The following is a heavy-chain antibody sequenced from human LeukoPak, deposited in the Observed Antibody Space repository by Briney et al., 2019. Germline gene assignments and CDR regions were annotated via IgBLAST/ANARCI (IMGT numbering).Heavy chain of an antibody. CDR3: ARGQLQKTDY. V-gene: IGHV1-2*06. J-gene: IGHJ4*02. CDR2: INPSNGIT. Sequence: GASXKVSCKTSGYTFISYYMHWVRPAPGQGLEWMGHINPSNGITTYAQKFQGRVTMTRDTSSTTAYMELSGLRSDDTAIYHCARGQLQKTDYWGQGTLVTVSS. D-gene: IGHD2-21*01. CDR1: GYTFISYY.